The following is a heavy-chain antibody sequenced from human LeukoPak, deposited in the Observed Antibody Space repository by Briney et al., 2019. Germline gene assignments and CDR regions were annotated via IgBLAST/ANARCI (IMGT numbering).Heavy chain of an antibody. Sequence: ASVKVSCKASGYTSTSYDINWVRQATGQGLEWMGWMNPNSGNTGYAQKFQGRVTMTRNTSISTAYMELSSLRSEDTAVYYCARGLRLSRSYPGDYFDYWGQGTLVTVSS. CDR2: MNPNSGNT. J-gene: IGHJ4*02. V-gene: IGHV1-8*01. CDR1: GYTSTSYD. CDR3: ARGLRLSRSYPGDYFDY. D-gene: IGHD1-26*01.